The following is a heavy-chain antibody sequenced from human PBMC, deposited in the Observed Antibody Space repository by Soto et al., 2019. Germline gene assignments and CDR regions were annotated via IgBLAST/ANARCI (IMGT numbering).Heavy chain of an antibody. CDR1: GFSLTTRDVG. CDR3: VRASGGGNSAYFDY. CDR2: IYWDDDE. Sequence: SGPTLVNPTQTLTLTCAFSGFSLTTRDVGVGWIRQPPGKALEWLALIYWDDDERYSPSLKSRLTITKDISKNQVVLTMTKMDPVDTATYYCVRASGGGNSAYFDYWGQGTLVTVSS. D-gene: IGHD2-21*02. J-gene: IGHJ4*02. V-gene: IGHV2-5*02.